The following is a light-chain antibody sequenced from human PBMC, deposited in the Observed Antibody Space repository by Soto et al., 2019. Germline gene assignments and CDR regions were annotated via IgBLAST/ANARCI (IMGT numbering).Light chain of an antibody. V-gene: IGKV3-15*01. CDR1: QSISSN. Sequence: EIVMTQSPATLSVSPGERATLSCRASQSISSNLAWYQQKPGQAPRLLMFRTSSRATGLPARFSGSGSGTEFNLTISSLQSEDFGVYYCQQYNNWPPYTFGQGTKLEIK. J-gene: IGKJ2*01. CDR3: QQYNNWPPYT. CDR2: RTS.